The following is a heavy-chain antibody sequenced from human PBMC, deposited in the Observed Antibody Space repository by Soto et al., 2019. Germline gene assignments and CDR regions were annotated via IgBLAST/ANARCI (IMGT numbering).Heavy chain of an antibody. CDR3: ATVRAHTYYYDSSGYYYSIDAFDI. CDR1: GYTFTSYG. V-gene: IGHV1-18*01. CDR2: ISAYNGNT. D-gene: IGHD3-22*01. J-gene: IGHJ3*02. Sequence: ASVKVSCKASGYTFTSYGISWVRQAPGQGLEWMGWISAYNGNTNYAQKLQGRVTMTTDTSTGTAYVELRSLRSDDTAVYYCATVRAHTYYYDSSGYYYSIDAFDIWGQGTMVTVSS.